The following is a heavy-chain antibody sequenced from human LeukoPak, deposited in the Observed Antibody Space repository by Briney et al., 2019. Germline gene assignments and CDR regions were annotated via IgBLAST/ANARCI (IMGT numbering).Heavy chain of an antibody. V-gene: IGHV4-59*08. Sequence: SETLSLTCTVSGGSISSYYWSWIRQPPGKGLEWIGYIYYSGSTNYNPSLESRVTISVDTSKNQFSLKLSSVTAADTAVYYCARSHRDGYNYFDYWGQGTLVTVSS. CDR3: ARSHRDGYNYFDY. D-gene: IGHD5-24*01. J-gene: IGHJ4*02. CDR2: IYYSGST. CDR1: GGSISSYY.